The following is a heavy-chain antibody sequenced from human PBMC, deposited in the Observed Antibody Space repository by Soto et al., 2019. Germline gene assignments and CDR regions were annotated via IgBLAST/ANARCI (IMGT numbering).Heavy chain of an antibody. D-gene: IGHD3-9*01. V-gene: IGHV3-49*03. CDR1: GFTFGDYA. Sequence: GGSLRLSCTAFGFTFGDYAMSWFRQAPGKGLEWVGFIRSKAYGGTTEYAASVKGRFTISRDDSKSIAYLQMNSLKTEDTAVYYCTRAGEYYDILTGYRYYGMDVWGQGTTVTVSS. J-gene: IGHJ6*02. CDR3: TRAGEYYDILTGYRYYGMDV. CDR2: IRSKAYGGTT.